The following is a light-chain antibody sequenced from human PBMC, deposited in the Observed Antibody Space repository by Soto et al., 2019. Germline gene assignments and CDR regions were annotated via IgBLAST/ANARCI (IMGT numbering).Light chain of an antibody. CDR2: LEGRGSY. Sequence: QSVLTQSSSASASLGSSVKLTCTLSSGHSSYIIAWHQQQPGKAPRYLMNLEGRGSYNKGSGIPDRFSGSSSGPDRYLTISNHQFEDEADYYCETWDSNTWVFGGGTKVTVL. CDR1: SGHSSYI. CDR3: ETWDSNTWV. J-gene: IGLJ3*02. V-gene: IGLV4-60*02.